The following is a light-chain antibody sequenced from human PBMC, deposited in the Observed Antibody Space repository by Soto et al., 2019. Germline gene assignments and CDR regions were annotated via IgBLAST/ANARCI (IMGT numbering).Light chain of an antibody. CDR1: QSVTSSY. CDR2: GAS. CDR3: QQYDGSPRT. V-gene: IGKV3-20*01. Sequence: EIVLTQSPGTLSLSPGERATLSCGASQSVTSSYLAGYQQEPGQAPRLLIYGASRSATGLLDRFSGSGSGTDFTLTNSRLEPEDFAVYYCQQYDGSPRTFGQGTKVEIK. J-gene: IGKJ1*01.